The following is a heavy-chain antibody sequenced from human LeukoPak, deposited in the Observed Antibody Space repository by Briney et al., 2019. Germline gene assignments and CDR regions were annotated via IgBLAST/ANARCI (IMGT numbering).Heavy chain of an antibody. Sequence: GGSLRLSCTASGLTFSNYATTWDRQAPGKGLEWVSSITGSGRGTYYADSVKGRFSVSRDNSQNTVFLHMSSLRADDTALYYCSKDPNGDYVGAFDMWGPGTMVTVSS. J-gene: IGHJ3*02. V-gene: IGHV3-23*01. CDR2: ITGSGRGT. CDR3: SKDPNGDYVGAFDM. CDR1: GLTFSNYA. D-gene: IGHD4-17*01.